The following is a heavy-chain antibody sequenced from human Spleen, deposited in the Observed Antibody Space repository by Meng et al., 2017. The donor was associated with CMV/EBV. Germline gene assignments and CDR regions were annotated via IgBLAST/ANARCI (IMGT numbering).Heavy chain of an antibody. CDR2: ISRSSSYI. Sequence: AASGFTFSTYSMNWVRQAPGKGLEWVSSISRSSSYIYYADSVKGRFTISRDNAKNSLYLQMNSLRAEDTAVYYCARDLSPNFYYFDYWGQGTLVTVSS. CDR3: ARDLSPNFYYFDY. D-gene: IGHD1-1*01. V-gene: IGHV3-21*01. J-gene: IGHJ4*02. CDR1: GFTFSTYS.